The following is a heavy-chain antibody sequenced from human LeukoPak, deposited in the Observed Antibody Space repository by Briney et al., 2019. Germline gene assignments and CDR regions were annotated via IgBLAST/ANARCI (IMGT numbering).Heavy chain of an antibody. V-gene: IGHV3-23*01. CDR1: GFTFSGYA. Sequence: PGGSLRLSCAASGFTFSGYAMSWVRQAPGKGLEWVSAITTSRDNAYYVDSVKGRFTMSRDNSKNTLYLQMNSLGADDTAVYYCARDHDNFFDYWGQGTLVSVST. CDR3: ARDHDNFFDY. J-gene: IGHJ4*02. CDR2: ITTSRDNA. D-gene: IGHD3-9*01.